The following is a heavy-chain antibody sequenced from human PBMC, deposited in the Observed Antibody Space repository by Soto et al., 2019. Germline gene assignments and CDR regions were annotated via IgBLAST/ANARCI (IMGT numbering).Heavy chain of an antibody. D-gene: IGHD6-6*01. V-gene: IGHV1-18*01. CDR2: ISGYNGKT. Sequence: ASVKVSCKASGYTFTSYGISWVRQAPGQGLEWMGWISGYNGKTNYAQKLQGRVTMTPEKSTSTAYMELRSLRSDDTAVYYCARDSVSIAAKRENDYWGQGTLVTVSS. CDR3: ARDSVSIAAKRENDY. J-gene: IGHJ4*02. CDR1: GYTFTSYG.